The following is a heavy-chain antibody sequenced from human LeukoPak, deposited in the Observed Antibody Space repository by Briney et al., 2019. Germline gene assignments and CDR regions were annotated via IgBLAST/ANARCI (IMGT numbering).Heavy chain of an antibody. D-gene: IGHD3-3*01. Sequence: GGSLRLSCAASGFTFSSYAMSWVRQAPGKGLEWVSAISGSGGSTYYADSVKGRFTISGDNSKSTLYLQMNSLRAEDTAVYYCAKAAQTSYDFWSGYYTTPQYYFDYWGQGTLVTVSS. J-gene: IGHJ4*02. CDR2: ISGSGGST. CDR1: GFTFSSYA. CDR3: AKAAQTSYDFWSGYYTTPQYYFDY. V-gene: IGHV3-23*01.